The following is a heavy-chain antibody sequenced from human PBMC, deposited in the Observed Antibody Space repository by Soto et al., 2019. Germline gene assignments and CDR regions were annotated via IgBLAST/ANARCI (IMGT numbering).Heavy chain of an antibody. J-gene: IGHJ4*02. CDR1: GGSISSYY. V-gene: IGHV4-59*01. D-gene: IGHD3-3*01. CDR2: IYYSGST. CDR3: ARSNRSKYYDFWSGSNLDTGPIDY. Sequence: SETLSLTCTVSGGSISSYYWRWIRQPPGKGLEWIGYIYYSGSTNYNPSLKSRVTISVDTSKNQFSLKLSSVTAADTAVYYCARSNRSKYYDFWSGSNLDTGPIDYWGQGTLVTVSS.